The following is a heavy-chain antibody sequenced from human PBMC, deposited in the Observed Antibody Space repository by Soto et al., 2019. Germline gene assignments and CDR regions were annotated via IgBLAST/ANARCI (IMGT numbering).Heavy chain of an antibody. Sequence: PSETLSLTCTVSGDSISSVYNYWSWIRQPPGEGLEWIGFISYSGTTSYSPSLKSRLAISLDTSKNQFSLSLTSVTAADTAVYYCARGRGYSYGLDPWGQGTLVTVS. D-gene: IGHD5-12*01. V-gene: IGHV4-30-4*01. CDR3: ARGRGYSYGLDP. CDR2: ISYSGTT. J-gene: IGHJ5*02. CDR1: GDSISSVYNY.